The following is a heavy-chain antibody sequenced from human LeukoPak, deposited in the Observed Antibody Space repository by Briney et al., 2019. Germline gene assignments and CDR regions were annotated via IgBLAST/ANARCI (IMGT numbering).Heavy chain of an antibody. CDR1: GFTFSSYA. V-gene: IGHV3-23*01. Sequence: GGSLRLSCAASGFTFSSYAMSWVRQAPGKGLEWVSTISGSGGSTYYADSVKGRFTISRDNSKNTLYLQMNSLRAEDTAVYYCARAEMGPIADNYWGQGTLVTVSS. CDR3: ARAEMGPIADNY. D-gene: IGHD5-24*01. J-gene: IGHJ4*02. CDR2: ISGSGGST.